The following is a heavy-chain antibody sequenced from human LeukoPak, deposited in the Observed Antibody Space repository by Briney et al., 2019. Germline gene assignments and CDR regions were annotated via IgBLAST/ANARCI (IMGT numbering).Heavy chain of an antibody. D-gene: IGHD6-19*01. Sequence: SETLSLTCTVSGGSISSYYWSWIRQPPGKGLEWIGYIYYSGSTNYNPSLKSRVTISVDTSKNQFSLKLSSVTAADTAVYYCAGCGSGCVDAFDIWGQGTMVTVSS. V-gene: IGHV4-59*01. CDR1: GGSISSYY. CDR3: AGCGSGCVDAFDI. J-gene: IGHJ3*02. CDR2: IYYSGST.